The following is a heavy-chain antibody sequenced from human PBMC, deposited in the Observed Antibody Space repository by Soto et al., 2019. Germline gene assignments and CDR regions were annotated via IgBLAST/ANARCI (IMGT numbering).Heavy chain of an antibody. CDR3: AKVGITGTTVPNYYYYGMDV. CDR1: GFTFSSYA. CDR2: ISGSGGST. D-gene: IGHD1-7*01. Sequence: VGSLRLSCAASGFTFSSYAMSWVRQAPGKGLEWVSAISGSGGSTYYADSVKGRFTISRDNSKNTLYLQMNSLRAEDTAVYYCAKVGITGTTVPNYYYYGMDVWGQGTTVTVSS. J-gene: IGHJ6*02. V-gene: IGHV3-23*01.